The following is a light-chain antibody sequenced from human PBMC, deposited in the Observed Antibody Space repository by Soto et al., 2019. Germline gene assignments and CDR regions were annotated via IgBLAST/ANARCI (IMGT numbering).Light chain of an antibody. CDR3: YSYAGSSYV. CDR1: SSDVGGYDY. J-gene: IGLJ1*01. V-gene: IGLV2-11*01. Sequence: QSALTQPRSVSGSPGQSVTISCTGTSSDVGGYDYVSWYQQHPDKAPKLMIYDVSKRPSGVPDRFSGSKSGNTAALTISVLQDEDEADYYCYSYAGSSYVFGTGTKVTVL. CDR2: DVS.